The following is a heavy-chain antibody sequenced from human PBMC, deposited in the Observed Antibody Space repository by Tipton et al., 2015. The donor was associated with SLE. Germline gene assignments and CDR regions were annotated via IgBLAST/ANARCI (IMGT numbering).Heavy chain of an antibody. CDR3: ARPGSPFWSGYPFDY. CDR2: INHSGST. V-gene: IGHV4-34*01. D-gene: IGHD3-3*01. Sequence: TLSLTCAVYGGSFSAYYWSWIRQPPGKGLEWIGEINHSGSTNYNPSLKSRVTISVDTSKNQFSLKLSSVTAADTALYYCARPGSPFWSGYPFDYWGQVTLVTVSS. J-gene: IGHJ4*02. CDR1: GGSFSAYY.